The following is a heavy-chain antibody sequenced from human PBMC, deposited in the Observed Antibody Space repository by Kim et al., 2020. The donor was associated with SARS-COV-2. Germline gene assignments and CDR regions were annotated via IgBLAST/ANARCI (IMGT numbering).Heavy chain of an antibody. V-gene: IGHV3-23*01. J-gene: IGHJ4*02. D-gene: IGHD4-17*01. CDR3: AKGSLRFSPVGRGYFDY. CDR1: GFIFTNYA. Sequence: GGSLRLSCTASGFIFTNYAMNWVRQAPGKGLEWVSAIDGSGGSTYYADSVEGRFIISRDNSRNTLYLQMNSLRAEDTAVYYCAKGSLRFSPVGRGYFDYWGQGTLVTVSS. CDR2: IDGSGGST.